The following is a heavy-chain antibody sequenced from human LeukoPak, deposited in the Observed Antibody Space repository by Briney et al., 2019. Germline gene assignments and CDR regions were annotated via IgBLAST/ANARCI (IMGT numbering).Heavy chain of an antibody. CDR3: VRAIGVVVEY. CDR1: GFTFSTYW. CDR2: IYSGGST. D-gene: IGHD3-3*01. Sequence: GGSLRLSCAAASGFTFSTYWMHWVRQAPGKGLEWVSVIYSGGSTFYADSVKGRFTIPRDNSKNTVYLQMIGLSAEDTAVYYCVRAIGVVVEYWGQGTLVTVSS. J-gene: IGHJ4*02. V-gene: IGHV3-53*01.